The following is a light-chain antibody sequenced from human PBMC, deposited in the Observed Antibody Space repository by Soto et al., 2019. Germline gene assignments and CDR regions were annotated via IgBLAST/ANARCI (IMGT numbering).Light chain of an antibody. V-gene: IGKV3-15*01. Sequence: ERVMTQSKATLSVSPGERATLSCRASQSVSSNLAWYQQKPGQAPRLLIYGASTRATGIPARFSGSGSGTEFTLTISSLQSEDFAVYYCQQYNNWPLTFGGGTKVDI. CDR1: QSVSSN. J-gene: IGKJ4*01. CDR3: QQYNNWPLT. CDR2: GAS.